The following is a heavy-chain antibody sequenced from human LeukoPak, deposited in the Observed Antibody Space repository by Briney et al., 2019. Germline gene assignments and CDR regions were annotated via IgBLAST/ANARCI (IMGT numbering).Heavy chain of an antibody. CDR3: ARQYGGYVVA. CDR2: INHSGST. CDR1: GRSFSGYY. V-gene: IGHV4-34*01. Sequence: SETLSLTCAVYGRSFSGYYWSWIRQTPGKGLEWIGEINHSGSTTYNPSLKSRVTISVDTSKNQFSLKLSSVTAADTAVYYCARQYGGYVVAWGQGTLVTVSP. J-gene: IGHJ5*02. D-gene: IGHD5-12*01.